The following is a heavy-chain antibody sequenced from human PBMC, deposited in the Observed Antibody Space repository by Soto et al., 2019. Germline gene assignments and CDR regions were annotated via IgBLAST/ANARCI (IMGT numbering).Heavy chain of an antibody. CDR3: ASWLKKADIGNYYYGMDV. D-gene: IGHD2-15*01. Sequence: QVQLVQSGAEVKKPGSSVKVSCKASGGAFSDYAFSWVRQAPGQGLEWLGGIMPIFRTPDYAQNFQGRVTITADEXTXTXDMEMRSLTSEDTATYCCASWLKKADIGNYYYGMDVWGQGTTVTVS. J-gene: IGHJ6*02. V-gene: IGHV1-69*12. CDR1: GGAFSDYA. CDR2: IMPIFRTP.